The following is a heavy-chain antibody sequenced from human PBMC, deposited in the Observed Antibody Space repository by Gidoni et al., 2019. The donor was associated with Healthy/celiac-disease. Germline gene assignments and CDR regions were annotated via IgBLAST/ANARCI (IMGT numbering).Heavy chain of an antibody. Sequence: EVQLVESGGGLVQPGRSLRLSCTASGFPFGDYAMSWVRQAPGKGLEWVGFIRSKAYGGTTEYAASVKGRFTISRDDSKSIAYLQMNSLKTEDTAVYYCTRDDSSGYPSPPDYWGQGTLVTVSS. CDR2: IRSKAYGGTT. V-gene: IGHV3-49*04. CDR1: GFPFGDYA. D-gene: IGHD3-22*01. J-gene: IGHJ4*02. CDR3: TRDDSSGYPSPPDY.